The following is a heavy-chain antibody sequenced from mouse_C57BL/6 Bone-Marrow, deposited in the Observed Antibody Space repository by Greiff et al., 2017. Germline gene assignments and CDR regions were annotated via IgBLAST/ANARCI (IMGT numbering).Heavy chain of an antibody. CDR3: AIPDYYGSSYRTWFAY. J-gene: IGHJ3*01. CDR2: IHPSDSDT. CDR1: GYTFTSYW. D-gene: IGHD1-1*01. Sequence: VQLQQPGAELVKPGASVKVSCKASGYTFTSYWMHWVKQRPGQGLEWIGRIHPSDSDTNYNQKFKGKATLTVDKSSSTAYMQLSSLTSEDSAVYYCAIPDYYGSSYRTWFAYWGQGTLVTVSA. V-gene: IGHV1-74*01.